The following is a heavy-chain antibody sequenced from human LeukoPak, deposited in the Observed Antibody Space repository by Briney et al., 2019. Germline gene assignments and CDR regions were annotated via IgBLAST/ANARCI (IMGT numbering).Heavy chain of an antibody. CDR1: GFTFSSFW. V-gene: IGHV3-7*01. D-gene: IGHD2-2*01. CDR2: IKPDGSEK. CDR3: ARDIGDCSSLSCYDQYYYMDV. Sequence: GGSLRLSCAASGFTFSSFWMTWVRQAPGKGLEWVANIKPDGSEKYYVDSVTGRFAISRDNTKSALYLQMNSLRVEDTAVYYCARDIGDCSSLSCYDQYYYMDVWGKGTTVTVSS. J-gene: IGHJ6*03.